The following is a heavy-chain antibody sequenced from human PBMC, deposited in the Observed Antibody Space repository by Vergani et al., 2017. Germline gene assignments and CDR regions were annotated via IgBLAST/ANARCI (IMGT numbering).Heavy chain of an antibody. Sequence: QVQLVESGGGVVQPGGSLRLSCAASGFTFSNYDMHWVRQAPGRGLEWVAFIKYNDKRKEYEDSVKGRFTISRDISKNTLYLQMTSLRVEDTAVYYCVRDGPELFLHWGQGTLVTVSS. CDR2: IKYNDKRK. V-gene: IGHV3-30*02. CDR3: VRDGPELFLH. J-gene: IGHJ4*02. CDR1: GFTFSNYD. D-gene: IGHD1-7*01.